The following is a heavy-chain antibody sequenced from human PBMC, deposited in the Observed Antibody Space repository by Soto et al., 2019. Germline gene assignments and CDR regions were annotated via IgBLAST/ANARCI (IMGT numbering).Heavy chain of an antibody. D-gene: IGHD6-6*01. V-gene: IGHV1-69*06. CDR3: GRGGGADSSSWFDP. Sequence: QVQLVQSGAEVKKPGSSVKVSCKASGGTFSSYAISWVRQAPGQGLEWMGGIIPIFGTANYAQKFQGRVTITADKTTSTSYMEPRSPGTGGPAGFYGGRGGGADSSSWFDPWGQGTLVTVSS. CDR1: GGTFSSYA. CDR2: IIPIFGTA. J-gene: IGHJ5*02.